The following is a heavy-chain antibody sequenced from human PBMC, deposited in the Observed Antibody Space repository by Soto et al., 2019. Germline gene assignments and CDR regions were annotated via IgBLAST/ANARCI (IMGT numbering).Heavy chain of an antibody. CDR2: IYYSGST. D-gene: IGHD1-26*01. Sequence: PSETLSLTCTVSGGSVSSGSYYWSWIRQPPGKGLEWIGYIYYSGSTNYNPSLKSRVTLSVDTSKNQFSLKLSSVTAADTAVYYCAREYILEWELPTYIFDPWGQGTLVTVSS. CDR1: GGSVSSGSYY. J-gene: IGHJ5*02. V-gene: IGHV4-61*01. CDR3: AREYILEWELPTYIFDP.